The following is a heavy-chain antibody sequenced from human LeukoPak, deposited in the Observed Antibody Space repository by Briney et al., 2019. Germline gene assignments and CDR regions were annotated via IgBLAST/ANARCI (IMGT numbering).Heavy chain of an antibody. CDR2: INHSGST. CDR3: ARATLDIVVVPAAMTTVTPFLHFDY. V-gene: IGHV4-34*01. J-gene: IGHJ4*02. D-gene: IGHD2-2*01. CDR1: GFTVSGNY. Sequence: GSLRLSCAASGFTVSGNYMNWIRQPPGKGLEWIGEINHSGSTNYNPSLKSRVAISVDTSKNQFSLKLSSVTAADTAVYYCARATLDIVVVPAAMTTVTPFLHFDYWGQGTLVTVSS.